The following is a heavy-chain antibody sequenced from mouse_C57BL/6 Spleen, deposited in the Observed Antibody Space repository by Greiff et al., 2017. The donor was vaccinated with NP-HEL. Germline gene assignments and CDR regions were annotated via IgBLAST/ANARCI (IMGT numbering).Heavy chain of an antibody. J-gene: IGHJ3*01. V-gene: IGHV3-6*01. CDR1: GYSITSGYY. CDR3: ARAGDYDGAWVAY. D-gene: IGHD2-4*01. Sequence: DVQLQESGPGLVKPSQSLSLTCSVTGYSITSGYYWNWIRQFPGNKLEWMGYISYDGSNNYNPSLKNRISITRDTSKNQFFLKLNSVTTEDTATYYCARAGDYDGAWVAYWGQGTLVTVSA. CDR2: ISYDGSN.